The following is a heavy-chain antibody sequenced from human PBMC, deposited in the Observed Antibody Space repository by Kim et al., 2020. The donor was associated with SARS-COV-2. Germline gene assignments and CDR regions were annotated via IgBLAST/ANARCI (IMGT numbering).Heavy chain of an antibody. CDR3: ARDKSLGWFGEGYGMDV. D-gene: IGHD3-10*01. CDR2: INPNSGGT. V-gene: IGHV1-2*02. J-gene: IGHJ6*02. Sequence: ASVKVSCKASGYTFTGYYMHWVRQAPGQGLEWMGWINPNSGGTNYAQKFQGRVTMTRDTSISTAYMELSRLRSDDTAVYYCARDKSLGWFGEGYGMDVWGQGTTVTVSS. CDR1: GYTFTGYY.